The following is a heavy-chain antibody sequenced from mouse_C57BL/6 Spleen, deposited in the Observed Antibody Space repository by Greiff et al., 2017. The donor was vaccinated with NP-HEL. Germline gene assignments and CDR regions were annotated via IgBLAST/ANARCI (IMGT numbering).Heavy chain of an antibody. CDR3: ARGRELGWYFDG. V-gene: IGHV5-4*03. J-gene: IGHJ1*03. D-gene: IGHD4-1*01. CDR1: GFTFSSYA. Sequence: EVKLVESGGGLVKPGGSLKLSCAASGFTFSSYAMSWVRQTPEKRLEWVATISDGGSYTYYPDNVKGRFTISRDNAKNNLYLQMSHLKSEDTAMYYCARGRELGWYFDGWGTGTTVTVSS. CDR2: ISDGGSYT.